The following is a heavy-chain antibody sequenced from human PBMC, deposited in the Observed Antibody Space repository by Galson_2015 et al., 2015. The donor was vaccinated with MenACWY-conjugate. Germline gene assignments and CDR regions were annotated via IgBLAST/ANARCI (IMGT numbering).Heavy chain of an antibody. CDR3: AGEEVDTSARPIYGDYGPGDYYYYGMDV. Sequence: SLRLSCAASGFTFSSYSMNWVRQAPGKGLEWVSSISSSSSYIYYADSVKGRFTISRDNAKNSLYLQMNSLRAEDTAVYYCAGEEVDTSARPIYGDYGPGDYYYYGMDVWGQGTTVTVSS. CDR1: GFTFSSYS. D-gene: IGHD4-17*01. V-gene: IGHV3-21*01. J-gene: IGHJ6*02. CDR2: ISSSSSYI.